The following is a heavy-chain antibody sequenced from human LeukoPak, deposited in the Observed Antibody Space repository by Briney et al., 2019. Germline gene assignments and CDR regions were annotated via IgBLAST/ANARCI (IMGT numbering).Heavy chain of an antibody. CDR2: IYHSGST. D-gene: IGHD6-6*01. V-gene: IGHV4-38-2*02. Sequence: SETLSLTCTVSGYSISSGYYWGWIRQPPGKGLEWIGSIYHSGSTYYNPSLKSRVTISVDTSKNQFSLKLSSVTAADTAVYYCARDRGSIAARVEDYWGQGTLVTVSS. CDR1: GYSISSGYY. CDR3: ARDRGSIAARVEDY. J-gene: IGHJ4*02.